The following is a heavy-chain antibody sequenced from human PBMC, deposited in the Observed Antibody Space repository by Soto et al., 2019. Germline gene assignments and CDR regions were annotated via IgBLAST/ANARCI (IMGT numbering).Heavy chain of an antibody. CDR1: GASISSYY. J-gene: IGHJ4*02. CDR3: ARVRHHHASDY. Sequence: SETLSLTCTVSGASISSYYCSWIRQPPWKGLEWIAYVHYSAITNYNPSLKSRVTISVDTSKNQFSLRLTSVTTADTAVYYCARVRHHHASDYWGQGTLVTVSS. CDR2: VHYSAIT. V-gene: IGHV4-59*01.